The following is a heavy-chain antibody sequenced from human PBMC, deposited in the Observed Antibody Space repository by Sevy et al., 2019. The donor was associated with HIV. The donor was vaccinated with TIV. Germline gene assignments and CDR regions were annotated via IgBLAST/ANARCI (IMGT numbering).Heavy chain of an antibody. Sequence: GGSLRLSCAASGFTFSSYWMNWVRQAPGKGLEWVANIKQDGSEKYYVDSVKGRFTISRDNAKNSLYLQMNSLRAEDTAVYYCARDRYSSCLYYFDYWGHGTLVTVSS. CDR2: IKQDGSEK. D-gene: IGHD6-19*01. V-gene: IGHV3-7*01. CDR1: GFTFSSYW. J-gene: IGHJ4*01. CDR3: ARDRYSSCLYYFDY.